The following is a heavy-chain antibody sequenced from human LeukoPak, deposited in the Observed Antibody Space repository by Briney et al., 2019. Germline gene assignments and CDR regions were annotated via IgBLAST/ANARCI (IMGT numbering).Heavy chain of an antibody. V-gene: IGHV3-11*04. CDR2: ISSSGSTI. CDR3: ARDLVKGYDDAFDI. J-gene: IGHJ3*02. Sequence: GGSLRLSCAASGFTFSDYYMSWIRQAPGKGLEWVSYISSSGSTIYYAASVKGRFTISTDHAKNSLYLQMNSLRAEDTAVYYCARDLVKGYDDAFDIWGQGTMVTVSS. CDR1: GFTFSDYY. D-gene: IGHD2-2*01.